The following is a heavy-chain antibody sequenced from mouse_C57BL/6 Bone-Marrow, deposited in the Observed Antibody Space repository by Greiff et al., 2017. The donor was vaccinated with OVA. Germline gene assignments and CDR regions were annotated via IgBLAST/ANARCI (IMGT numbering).Heavy chain of an antibody. CDR2: IYPRSGNT. CDR3: ARGLLRPDY. V-gene: IGHV1-81*01. CDR1: GYTFTSYG. Sequence: VKLQESGAELARPGASVKLSCKASGYTFTSYGISWVKQRTGQGLEWIGKIYPRSGNTYYTEKFKGQATLTADKSSSTAYMELRSLKSEDSAVYLCARGLLRPDYWGQGTSVTVSA. J-gene: IGHJ4*01. D-gene: IGHD2-3*01.